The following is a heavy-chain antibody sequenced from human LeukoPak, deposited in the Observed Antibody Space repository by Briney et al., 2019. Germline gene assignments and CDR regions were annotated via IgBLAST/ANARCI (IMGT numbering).Heavy chain of an antibody. J-gene: IGHJ4*02. CDR1: GYTFTGYY. CDR2: INPNSGGT. V-gene: IGHV1-2*02. CDR3: ARDHDSSGYYSGSYFDY. Sequence: ASVKVSCKASGYTFTGYYMHWVRQAPGQGLEWMGWINPNSGGTNYAQKFQGRVTMTRDTSISTAYMELSSLRSEDTAVYYCARDHDSSGYYSGSYFDYWGQGTLVTVSS. D-gene: IGHD3-22*01.